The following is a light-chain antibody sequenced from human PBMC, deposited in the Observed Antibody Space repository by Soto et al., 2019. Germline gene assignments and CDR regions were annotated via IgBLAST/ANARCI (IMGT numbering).Light chain of an antibody. CDR2: DAS. V-gene: IGKV1-33*01. Sequence: DLQMTQSPSSLSASVGDRVTMTCQATQDITTYLHWYQQKSGKAPQLHTHDASILEAGVPSRFSGSGSVTHFSLTISSLQPEDFATYYCQQADDLPFTFGGGTRVDIK. CDR1: QDITTY. J-gene: IGKJ3*01. CDR3: QQADDLPFT.